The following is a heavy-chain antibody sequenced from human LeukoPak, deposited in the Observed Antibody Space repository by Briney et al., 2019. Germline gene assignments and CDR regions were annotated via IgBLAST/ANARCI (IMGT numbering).Heavy chain of an antibody. CDR2: ISSGGGST. Sequence: GGSLRLSCAASGFTFNIYAMSWVRQAPGEGLKWVSGISSGGGSTYYTDSVKGRFTISRDNSKNTLYLQMSSLRAEDTAVYYCAQYSSGWYGVYDYWGQGTLVTVSS. D-gene: IGHD6-19*01. J-gene: IGHJ4*02. CDR1: GFTFNIYA. CDR3: AQYSSGWYGVYDY. V-gene: IGHV3-23*01.